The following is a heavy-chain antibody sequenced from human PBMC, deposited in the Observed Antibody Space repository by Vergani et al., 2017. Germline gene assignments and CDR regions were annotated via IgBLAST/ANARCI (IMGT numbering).Heavy chain of an antibody. V-gene: IGHV3-74*01. CDR3: VRARCSGPFFMPNWFDS. D-gene: IGHD5-12*01. Sequence: EVQLVESGGGLIHPGGSLRLSCEGSGFSFSGYWMHWVRQSPEKGLVWVSRIKSDGSITNYADSVKGRFTISRDNVNNTLYLEMNSLRGDDTAIYYCVRARCSGPFFMPNWFDSWRQRTLVAVSS. J-gene: IGHJ5*01. CDR2: IKSDGSIT. CDR1: GFSFSGYW.